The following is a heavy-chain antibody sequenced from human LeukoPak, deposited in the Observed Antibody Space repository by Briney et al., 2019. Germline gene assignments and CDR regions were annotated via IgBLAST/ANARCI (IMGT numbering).Heavy chain of an antibody. V-gene: IGHV3-23*01. Sequence: GSLRLSCAASGFSFSSYAMTWARQAPVKGLEWVSAISGDGTRTYYADSVKGRFTISRDNSKNTLYLEMSSLRVEGTAIYYCAKWPEGAMDYFDYWGQGTLVTVSS. CDR1: GFSFSSYA. CDR2: ISGDGTRT. J-gene: IGHJ4*02. CDR3: AKWPEGAMDYFDY. D-gene: IGHD3-16*01.